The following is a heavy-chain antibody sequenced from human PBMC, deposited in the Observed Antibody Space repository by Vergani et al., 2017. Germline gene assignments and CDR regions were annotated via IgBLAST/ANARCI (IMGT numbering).Heavy chain of an antibody. D-gene: IGHD3-16*02. J-gene: IGHJ4*02. Sequence: QVQLQQWGAGLLKPSETLSLTCAVYGGSFSGYYWSWIRQPPGKGLEWIGEINHSGSTNYHPSLKSRVTISVDTSKNQFSLKLSAVPAADTSVYYYARGRGAAPSDYDDVWGSYRGRYYFDYWGQGTLVTVSS. CDR3: ARGRGAAPSDYDDVWGSYRGRYYFDY. CDR2: INHSGST. CDR1: GGSFSGYY. V-gene: IGHV4-34*01.